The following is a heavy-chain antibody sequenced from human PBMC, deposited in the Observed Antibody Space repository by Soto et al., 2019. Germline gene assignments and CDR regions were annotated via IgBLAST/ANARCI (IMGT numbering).Heavy chain of an antibody. J-gene: IGHJ4*02. CDR1: GDSFTNYW. Sequence: PGESLKISCQGSGDSFTNYWIAWVRQMPGKGLEWMGIIYPGDSDTRYSPSFQGQVTMSADKSISTAYLQWSSLKASDTAMYYCASRPGFFDSWGQGTLVTVSS. CDR3: ASRPGFFDS. D-gene: IGHD3-9*01. CDR2: IYPGDSDT. V-gene: IGHV5-51*01.